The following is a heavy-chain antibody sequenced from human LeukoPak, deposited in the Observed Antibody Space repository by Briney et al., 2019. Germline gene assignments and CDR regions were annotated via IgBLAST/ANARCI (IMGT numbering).Heavy chain of an antibody. J-gene: IGHJ4*02. V-gene: IGHV3-48*04. D-gene: IGHD1-26*01. CDR3: ARDMYSGSYSLDY. CDR1: GFTFRTYT. Sequence: PGGSLRLSRAASGFTFRTYTLSWVRQAPGKGLEWVSYISSSSGTIYYADSVRGRFTISRDNAKNSLYLQMNSLRAEDTAVYYCARDMYSGSYSLDYWGQGTLVTVSS. CDR2: ISSSSGTI.